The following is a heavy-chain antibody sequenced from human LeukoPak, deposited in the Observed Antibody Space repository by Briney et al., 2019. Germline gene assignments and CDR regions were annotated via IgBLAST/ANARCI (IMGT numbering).Heavy chain of an antibody. Sequence: SVKVSCKASGGTFSSYAISLVRQAPGQGLEWMGRMIPILGIANYAQKFQGRVTITADKSTRTAYMQRSSLRSEDTAVYYWASNFAPEAMVRGGGYFDYWGQGTLVTVSS. J-gene: IGHJ4*02. CDR1: GGTFSSYA. CDR3: ASNFAPEAMVRGGGYFDY. D-gene: IGHD3-10*01. V-gene: IGHV1-69*04. CDR2: MIPILGIA.